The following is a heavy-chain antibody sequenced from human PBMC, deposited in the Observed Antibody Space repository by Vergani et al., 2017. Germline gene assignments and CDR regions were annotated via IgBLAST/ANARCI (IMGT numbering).Heavy chain of an antibody. CDR3: ARGSNYDSSGYGAFDI. V-gene: IGHV4-34*01. J-gene: IGHJ3*02. Sequence: QVQLQQWGAGLLKPSETLSLTCAVYGGSFSGYYWSWIRQPPGKGLEWIGEINHSGSTNYNPSLKSRVTISVDTSKNQFSLKLSSVTAADTAVYYCARGSNYDSSGYGAFDIWGQGTMVTVSS. CDR2: INHSGST. CDR1: GGSFSGYY. D-gene: IGHD3-22*01.